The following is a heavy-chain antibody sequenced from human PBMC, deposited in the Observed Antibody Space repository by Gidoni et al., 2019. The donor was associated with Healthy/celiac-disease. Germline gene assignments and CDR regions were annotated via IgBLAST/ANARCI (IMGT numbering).Heavy chain of an antibody. CDR2: ISGSGGST. V-gene: IGHV3-23*01. Sequence: EVQLLESGGGLVQPGGSLSLSCAASGFPFSSYAMSWVRQAPGKGLEWVSAISGSGGSTYYADSVKGRFTISRDNSKNTLYLQMNSLRAEDTAVYYCAKVLRAVAAHCIWFDPWGQGTLVTVSS. J-gene: IGHJ5*02. CDR3: AKVLRAVAAHCIWFDP. D-gene: IGHD6-6*01. CDR1: GFPFSSYA.